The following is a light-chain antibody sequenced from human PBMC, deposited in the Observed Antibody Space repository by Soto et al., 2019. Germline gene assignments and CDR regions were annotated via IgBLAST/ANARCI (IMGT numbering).Light chain of an antibody. Sequence: DIPMTQSPSSLSASVGDRVTITCRASQSISSYLNWYQQKPGKAPKLLIYAASSLQSRVPSRFSGSGSGTDFTLTISSLQPEYFATYYCQQSYSTPLFGPGTKVDIK. CDR2: AAS. J-gene: IGKJ3*01. V-gene: IGKV1-39*01. CDR3: QQSYSTPL. CDR1: QSISSY.